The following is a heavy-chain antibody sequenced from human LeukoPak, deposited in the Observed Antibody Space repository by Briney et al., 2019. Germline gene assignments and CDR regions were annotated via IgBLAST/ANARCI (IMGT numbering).Heavy chain of an antibody. CDR2: IYYSGTT. Sequence: SETLSLTCTVSGGSISSYYWSWIRQPPGKGLEWIGYIYYSGTTNYNPSLKSRVTISVDTSKNQFSLKLSSVTAADTAVYYCARCIGWSRAYYYYYMDVWGKGTTVTVSS. D-gene: IGHD6-19*01. V-gene: IGHV4-59*12. J-gene: IGHJ6*03. CDR1: GGSISSYY. CDR3: ARCIGWSRAYYYYYMDV.